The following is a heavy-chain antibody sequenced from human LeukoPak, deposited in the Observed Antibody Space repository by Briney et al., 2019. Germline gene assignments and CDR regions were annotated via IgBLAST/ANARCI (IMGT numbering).Heavy chain of an antibody. V-gene: IGHV3-21*01. Sequence: PGGSLRLSCAASGFTFSSYAMNWVRQAPGKGLEWVSSISSSSSYIYYADSVKGRFTISRDNAKNSLYLQMNSLRAEDTAVYYCARDLGVFFDYWGQGTLVTVSS. D-gene: IGHD3-16*01. CDR3: ARDLGVFFDY. CDR2: ISSSSSYI. CDR1: GFTFSSYA. J-gene: IGHJ4*02.